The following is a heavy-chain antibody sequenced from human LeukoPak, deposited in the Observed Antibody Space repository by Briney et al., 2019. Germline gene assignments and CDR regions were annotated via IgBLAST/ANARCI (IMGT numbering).Heavy chain of an antibody. CDR2: ISTSSGTK. Sequence: GGSLRLSCAPSGFSFSSFSMNWVRLAPGKGLEWISNISTSSGTKYYAESVKGRFTISRDNAKNTLYLQMNSLRAEDTAVYYCARGNYGDLVFDYWGQGTLVTVSS. CDR3: ARGNYGDLVFDY. J-gene: IGHJ4*02. D-gene: IGHD4-17*01. V-gene: IGHV3-48*01. CDR1: GFSFSSFS.